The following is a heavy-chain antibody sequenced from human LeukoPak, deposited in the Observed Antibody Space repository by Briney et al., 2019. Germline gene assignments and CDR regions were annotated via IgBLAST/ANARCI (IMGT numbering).Heavy chain of an antibody. CDR3: AKVSVVAGRNAFDI. CDR1: GFIFSSYA. V-gene: IGHV3-23*01. Sequence: GESLRLSCAASGFIFSSYATSWVRQAPGKGLEWVSVIGGSGTSTYYADSVKGRFTISRDNSKNMLYPQMNSLRVEDTAIYYCAKVSVVAGRNAFDIWGQGTMVTVSS. D-gene: IGHD3-22*01. CDR2: IGGSGTST. J-gene: IGHJ3*02.